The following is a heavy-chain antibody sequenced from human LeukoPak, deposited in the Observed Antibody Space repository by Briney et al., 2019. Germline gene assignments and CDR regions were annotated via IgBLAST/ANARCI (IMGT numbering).Heavy chain of an antibody. CDR1: GGTFSSYA. J-gene: IGHJ3*02. CDR2: IIPIFGTA. Sequence: SVKVSCKASGGTFSSYAISWVRQAPGQGLEWMGGIIPIFGTANYAQKFQGRVTITAAESTSTAYMELSSLRSEDTAVYYCAPPRRHFRAFDIWGQGTMVTVSS. V-gene: IGHV1-69*01. D-gene: IGHD3-3*02. CDR3: APPRRHFRAFDI.